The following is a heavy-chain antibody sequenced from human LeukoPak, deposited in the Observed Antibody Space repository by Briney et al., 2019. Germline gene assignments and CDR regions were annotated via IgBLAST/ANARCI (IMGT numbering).Heavy chain of an antibody. CDR2: IIPILGIA. Sequence: VASVKVSCKASGGTFSSYAISWVRQAPGQGLEWMGRIIPILGIANYAQKFQGRVTITADKSTSTAYMELSSLRSEDTAVYYCARDPPDSSGYPPYYWGQGTLVTVSS. J-gene: IGHJ4*02. D-gene: IGHD3-22*01. V-gene: IGHV1-69*04. CDR3: ARDPPDSSGYPPYY. CDR1: GGTFSSYA.